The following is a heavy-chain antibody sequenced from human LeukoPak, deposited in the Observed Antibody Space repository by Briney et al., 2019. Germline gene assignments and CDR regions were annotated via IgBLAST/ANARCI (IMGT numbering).Heavy chain of an antibody. CDR1: GFTFSSYG. CDR2: ISYDGSNK. CDR3: AKGGLRYFDHFDY. V-gene: IGHV3-30*18. J-gene: IGHJ4*02. Sequence: PGGSLRLSCAASGFTFSSYGMHWVRQAPGKGLEWVAVISYDGSNKYYADSVKGRFTISRDNSKNTLYLQMNSLRAEDTAVYYCAKGGLRYFDHFDYWGQGTLVTVSS. D-gene: IGHD3-9*01.